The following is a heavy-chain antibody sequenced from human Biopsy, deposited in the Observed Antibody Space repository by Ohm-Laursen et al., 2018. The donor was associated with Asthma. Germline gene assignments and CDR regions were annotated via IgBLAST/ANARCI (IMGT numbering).Heavy chain of an antibody. J-gene: IGHJ5*02. V-gene: IGHV2-5*02. CDR1: GFSLRTPGVG. D-gene: IGHD3-9*01. CDR2: IFWDDYN. CDR3: ALSQDAGFDDHSPSWFDP. Sequence: TQTLTLTCSFSGFSLRTPGVGVSWIRQSPGKALEWLALIFWDDYNLFRPSLKRRLTITKDPSQNQVVLTMTKMDPVDSGTYYCALSQDAGFDDHSPSWFDPWGQGTLVTVSS.